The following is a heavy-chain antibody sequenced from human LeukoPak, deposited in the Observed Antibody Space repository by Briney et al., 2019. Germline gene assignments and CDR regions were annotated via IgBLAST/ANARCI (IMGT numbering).Heavy chain of an antibody. J-gene: IGHJ2*01. CDR3: GRERVHGDSFGWYFDL. Sequence: PGGSLRLSCAASGFTLSSYDMRWVRQATGKGLEWVSAIGTGGDTSYTGSFRGRFTTTRGNNKNSLKLQINSLLAADAAVDYYGRERVHGDSFGWYFDLWGRGTLVTVS. V-gene: IGHV3-13*01. D-gene: IGHD3-10*01. CDR2: IGTGGDT. CDR1: GFTLSSYD.